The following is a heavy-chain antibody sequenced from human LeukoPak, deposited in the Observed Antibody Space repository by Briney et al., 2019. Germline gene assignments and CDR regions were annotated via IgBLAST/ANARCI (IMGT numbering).Heavy chain of an antibody. CDR1: GYTFTSYG. CDR2: ISAYSGNT. J-gene: IGHJ4*02. Sequence: ASVKVSCKASGYTFTSYGISWVRQAPGQGPEWMGWISAYSGNTNYAQKLQGRVTMTTDTSTSTAYMELRSLRSDDTAVYYCARVVVVPNQTTGDYWGQGTLVTVSS. D-gene: IGHD2-2*01. CDR3: ARVVVVPNQTTGDY. V-gene: IGHV1-18*01.